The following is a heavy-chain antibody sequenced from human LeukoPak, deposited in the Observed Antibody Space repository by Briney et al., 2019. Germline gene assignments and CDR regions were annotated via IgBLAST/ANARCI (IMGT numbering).Heavy chain of an antibody. V-gene: IGHV3-7*05. CDR2: IKQDASEK. CDR3: VRDQGAFDM. Sequence: GGSLRLSCAGSGIALSSYWMSWVRQAPGKGLEWVANIKQDASEKYFVDSLRGRFTVSRDNAKNSLFLQMNSLRAEDTAVYYCVRDQGAFDMWGHGTMVTVSS. CDR1: GIALSSYW. J-gene: IGHJ3*02.